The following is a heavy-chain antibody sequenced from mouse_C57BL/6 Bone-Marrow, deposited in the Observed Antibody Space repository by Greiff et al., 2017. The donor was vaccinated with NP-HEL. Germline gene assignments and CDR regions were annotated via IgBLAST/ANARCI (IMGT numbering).Heavy chain of an antibody. J-gene: IGHJ4*01. D-gene: IGHD1-1*02. CDR1: GYAFTNYL. CDR3: ARWGYDGSFYAMDY. CDR2: INPGSGGT. Sequence: QVQLQQSGAELVRPGTSVKVSCKASGYAFTNYLIEWVKQRPGQGLEWIGVINPGSGGTYYNEKFKGKATLTVDKSSSTAYMQLSSLTSEDSAVYFCARWGYDGSFYAMDYWGQGTTVTVSS. V-gene: IGHV1-54*01.